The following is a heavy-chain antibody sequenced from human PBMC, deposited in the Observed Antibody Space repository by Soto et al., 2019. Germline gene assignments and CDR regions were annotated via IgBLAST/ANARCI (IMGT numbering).Heavy chain of an antibody. CDR2: IYYSGST. CDR1: GGSISSGYYY. V-gene: IGHV4-30-4*01. CDR3: AKNWNWGSLVH. J-gene: IGHJ4*02. Sequence: TSETLSLTCTVSGGSISSGYYYWSWIRQPPGKGLEWIGYIYYSGSTYYNPSLKSRVTISVDTPKNQFSLKLSSVTAADTAVYYCAKNWNWGSLVHWGQGTLVTVS. D-gene: IGHD7-27*01.